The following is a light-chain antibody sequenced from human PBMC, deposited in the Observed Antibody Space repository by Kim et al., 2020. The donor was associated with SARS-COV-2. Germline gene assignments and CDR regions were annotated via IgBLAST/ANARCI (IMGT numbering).Light chain of an antibody. V-gene: IGKV1-5*03. CDR2: KAS. CDR3: QQYNDYSWT. CDR1: QNIYTW. J-gene: IGKJ1*01. Sequence: DIQMTQSPSTLSASVGDRVTITCRASQNIYTWLAWYQQKPGKAPNLLIYKASSLESGVPSRFSGGGSGTEFTLTITSLQPDDFATYYCQQYNDYSWTFGQGTKLEI.